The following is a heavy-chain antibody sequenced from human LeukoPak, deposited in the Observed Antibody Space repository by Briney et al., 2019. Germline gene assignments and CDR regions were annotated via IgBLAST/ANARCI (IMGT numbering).Heavy chain of an antibody. CDR1: GGTFSSYA. J-gene: IGHJ5*02. D-gene: IGHD2-21*02. Sequence: SVKVSCKASGGTFSSYAISWVRQAPGQGLEWMGRIIPIFGTANYAQKFQGRVTITTDESTSTAYMELSSLRSEDTAVCYCAITYCGGDCYSGGSWFDPWGQGTLVTVSS. CDR2: IIPIFGTA. V-gene: IGHV1-69*05. CDR3: AITYCGGDCYSGGSWFDP.